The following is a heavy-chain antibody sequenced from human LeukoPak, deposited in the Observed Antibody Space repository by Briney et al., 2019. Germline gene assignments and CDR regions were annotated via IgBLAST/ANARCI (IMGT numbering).Heavy chain of an antibody. V-gene: IGHV4-59*02. CDR3: ARQHCRRPRCYRDWFDP. D-gene: IGHD2-2*01. CDR2: IYYSGST. CDR1: GGSVSSHS. J-gene: IGHJ5*02. Sequence: PSETLSLTCAVSGGSVSSHSLSWVRQPPGKGLEWMGYIYYSGSTNYNPSMKSRVNISVETYKNQFSLTLTSVTAADTAVYYCARQHCRRPRCYRDWFDPWGQGALVTVSS.